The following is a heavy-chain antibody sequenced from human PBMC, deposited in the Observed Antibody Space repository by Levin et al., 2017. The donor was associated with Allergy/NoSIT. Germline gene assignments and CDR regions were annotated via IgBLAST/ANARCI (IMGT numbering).Heavy chain of an antibody. D-gene: IGHD2-8*02. Sequence: PSETLSLTCAVSGFSISNDYSCVWVRQSPGQGLEWLAIIYHSGTTYYNPSLKSRITIAIDTSKNQVSLKLRSVTAADTAVYYCARGTGQPENHYWYYYALDVWGQGTTVTVSS. CDR2: IYHSGTT. J-gene: IGHJ6*02. CDR1: GFSISNDYS. CDR3: ARGTGQPENHYWYYYALDV. V-gene: IGHV4-38-2*01.